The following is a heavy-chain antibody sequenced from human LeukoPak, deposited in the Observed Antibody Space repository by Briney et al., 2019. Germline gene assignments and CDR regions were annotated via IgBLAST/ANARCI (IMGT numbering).Heavy chain of an antibody. CDR2: ISAYNGNT. CDR3: ARGYCSGGSCSHYGMDV. D-gene: IGHD2-15*01. Sequence: ASVKVSCKASGYTFTSYGISWVRQAPRQALEWMGCISAYNGNTNYAQKLQGRVTMTTDTSTSTAYMELRSLRSDDTAVYYCARGYCSGGSCSHYGMDVWGQGTTVTVSS. CDR1: GYTFTSYG. J-gene: IGHJ6*02. V-gene: IGHV1-18*01.